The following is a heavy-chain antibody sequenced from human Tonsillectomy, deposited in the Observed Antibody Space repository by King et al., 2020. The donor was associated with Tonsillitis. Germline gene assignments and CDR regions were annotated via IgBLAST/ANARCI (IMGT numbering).Heavy chain of an antibody. J-gene: IGHJ4*02. CDR1: GFMFSSFG. V-gene: IGHV3-48*01. Sequence: VQLVESGGGLVQPGGSLRLSWVASGFMFSSFGMKWVRQAPGKGLEWGSYISSSSLSIDHADSVRGRFTISRDNAKSSMSLEMDNLTAEDTAIYYCARDKSSGYYGMSDFWGQGTLVVVSA. CDR3: ARDKSSGYYGMSDF. D-gene: IGHD5-18*01. CDR2: ISSSSLSI.